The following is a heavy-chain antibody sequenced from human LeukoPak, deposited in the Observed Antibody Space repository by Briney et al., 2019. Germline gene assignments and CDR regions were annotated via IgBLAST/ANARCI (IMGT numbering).Heavy chain of an antibody. V-gene: IGHV3-33*01. D-gene: IGHD6-19*01. CDR1: GFTFSSYG. Sequence: GGSLRLSCAASGFTFSSYGMHWVRQAPGKGLEWVAVKWYDGSNKYYADSVKGRFTISRDNSKNTLYLQMNSLRAEDTAVYYCARDPGIAVAGDYYYGMDVWGQGTTVTVSS. CDR3: ARDPGIAVAGDYYYGMDV. CDR2: KWYDGSNK. J-gene: IGHJ6*02.